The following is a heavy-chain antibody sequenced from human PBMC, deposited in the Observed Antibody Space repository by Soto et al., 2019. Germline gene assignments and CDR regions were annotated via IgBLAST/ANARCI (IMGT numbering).Heavy chain of an antibody. V-gene: IGHV4-31*03. D-gene: IGHD2-21*01. J-gene: IGHJ4*01. CDR1: GGPFSRGGYY. CDR3: ARVNCFNFVGDFDN. CDR2: IFYTGST. Sequence: SETLSLTCTVSGGPFSRGGYYWSWIRQHPGKGLECIGYIFYTGSTYYNPTLKSRVTMSVDTSKRQFSLNLSSLTAADTAVYYCARVNCFNFVGDFDNWGQGALVTVSS.